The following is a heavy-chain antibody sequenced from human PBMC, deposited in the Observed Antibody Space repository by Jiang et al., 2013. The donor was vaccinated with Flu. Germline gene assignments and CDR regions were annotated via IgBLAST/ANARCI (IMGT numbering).Heavy chain of an antibody. CDR3: ARHPSYNLGSYMGY. CDR1: GGSISSSSYY. D-gene: IGHD3-10*01. Sequence: GPGLVKPSETLSLTCTVSGGSISSSSYYWGWIRQPPGRGLEWIGSIHYSGSTFYNTSLKSRVTISVDTSKNQCSLKLSSVTAADTAVYYCARHPSYNLGSYMGYWGQGTLVTVSS. V-gene: IGHV4-39*01. J-gene: IGHJ4*02. CDR2: IHYSGST.